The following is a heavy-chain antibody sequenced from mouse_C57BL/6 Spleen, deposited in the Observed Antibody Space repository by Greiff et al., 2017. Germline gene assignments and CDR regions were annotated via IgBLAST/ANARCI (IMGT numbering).Heavy chain of an antibody. D-gene: IGHD1-1*01. CDR1: GYTFTSYW. J-gene: IGHJ4*01. V-gene: IGHV1-64*01. CDR2: IHPNSGST. CDR3: ARSGIYYGRVDYYAMDY. Sequence: QVQLQQPGAELVKSGASAKLSCKASGYTFTSYWMHWVKQRPGQGLEWIGMIHPNSGSTNYNEKFKSKATLTVDKSSSTAYMQLSSLTSEDSAVYYCARSGIYYGRVDYYAMDYWGQGTSVTGFS.